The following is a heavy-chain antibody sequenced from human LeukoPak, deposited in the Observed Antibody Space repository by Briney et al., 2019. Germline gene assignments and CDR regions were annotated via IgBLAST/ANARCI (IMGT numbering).Heavy chain of an antibody. CDR1: GGSFSGYY. J-gene: IGHJ6*03. V-gene: IGHV4-34*01. CDR3: ARGRYYYGSGIYYYYYYMDV. CDR2: INHSGST. Sequence: PSETLSLTCAVYGGSFSGYYWSWIRQPPGKGLEWIGEINHSGSTNYNPSLKSRVTISVDTSKNQFSLKLSSVTAADTAVYYCARGRYYYGSGIYYYYYYMDVWGKGTTVTVSS. D-gene: IGHD3-10*01.